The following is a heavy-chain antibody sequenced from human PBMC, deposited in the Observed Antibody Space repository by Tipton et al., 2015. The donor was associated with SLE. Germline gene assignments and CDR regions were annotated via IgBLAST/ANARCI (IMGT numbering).Heavy chain of an antibody. CDR2: IYYSGST. CDR1: GGSISSSSYY. Sequence: TLSLTCTVSGGSISSSSYYWGWIRQPPGKGLEWIGSIYYSGSTYYNPSLKSRVTISVDTSKNQFSLKLSSVTAADTAVYYCARDSISPQTYYYGSGRVGYFDLWGRGTLVTVSS. V-gene: IGHV4-39*02. D-gene: IGHD3-10*01. CDR3: ARDSISPQTYYYGSGRVGYFDL. J-gene: IGHJ2*01.